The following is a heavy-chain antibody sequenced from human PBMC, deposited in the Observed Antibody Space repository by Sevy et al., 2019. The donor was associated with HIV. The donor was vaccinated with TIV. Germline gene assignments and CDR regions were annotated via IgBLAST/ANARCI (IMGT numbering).Heavy chain of an antibody. CDR3: TRGEVQLWPAGFDY. CDR2: IYTSGRT. D-gene: IGHD1-1*01. V-gene: IGHV4-4*07. J-gene: IGHJ4*02. Sequence: SETLSLTCTVSGDSISSYYWSWIRQPAGKGLEWIGRIYTSGRTNYNPSLKSRVTMSVDTSKNQCSLRLRSVTAADTAVYICTRGEVQLWPAGFDYWGQGTLVTVSS. CDR1: GDSISSYY.